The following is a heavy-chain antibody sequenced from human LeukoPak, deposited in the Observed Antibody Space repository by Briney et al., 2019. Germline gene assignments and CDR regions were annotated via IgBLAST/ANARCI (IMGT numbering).Heavy chain of an antibody. CDR1: GYIFTSYW. Sequence: GESLKISCKGSGYIFTSYWIGWVRQMPGKGLEWMGIIYPGDSDTRYSPSFQGQVTISADKSISTAYLQWSSLKASDTAMYYCARLLVDYGDYGYYYYGMDVWGQGTTVTVSS. V-gene: IGHV5-51*01. D-gene: IGHD4-17*01. J-gene: IGHJ6*02. CDR2: IYPGDSDT. CDR3: ARLLVDYGDYGYYYYGMDV.